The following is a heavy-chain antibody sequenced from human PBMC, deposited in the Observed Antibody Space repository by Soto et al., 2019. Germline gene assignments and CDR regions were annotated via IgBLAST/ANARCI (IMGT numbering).Heavy chain of an antibody. CDR2: IYYSGST. CDR1: GGSISSGGYY. Sequence: QVQLQESGPGLVKPSQTLSVTCTVSGGSISSGGYYWSWIRQHPGKGLEWIGYIYYSGSTYYNPSLKSRVTISVDTSKNQFSLKLSSVTAADTAVYYCARDSYYDFWSGFFNWGQGTLVTVSS. D-gene: IGHD3-3*01. J-gene: IGHJ4*02. CDR3: ARDSYYDFWSGFFN. V-gene: IGHV4-31*03.